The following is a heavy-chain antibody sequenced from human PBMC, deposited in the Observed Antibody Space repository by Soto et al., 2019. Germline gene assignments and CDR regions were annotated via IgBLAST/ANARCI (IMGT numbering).Heavy chain of an antibody. D-gene: IGHD3-22*01. CDR1: GFTFGSYA. CDR2: ISGSGGST. V-gene: IGHV3-23*01. Sequence: GGSLRLSCAASGFTFGSYAIIWVRQAPGKGLEWVSAISGSGGSTYYADSVKGRFTISRDNSKNTLYLQMNSLRAEDTAVYYCAKEITMIVVPLAFDIWGQGTMVTVSS. J-gene: IGHJ3*02. CDR3: AKEITMIVVPLAFDI.